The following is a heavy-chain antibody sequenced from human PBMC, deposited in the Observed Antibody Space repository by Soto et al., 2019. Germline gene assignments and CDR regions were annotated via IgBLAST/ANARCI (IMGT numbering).Heavy chain of an antibody. J-gene: IGHJ1*01. V-gene: IGHV4-30-4*08. D-gene: IGHD6-25*01. CDR2: IYYTGGT. CDR1: GGSIGSTDSY. Sequence: QVQLQESGPGLVEPSQTLSLTCTVSGGSIGSTDSYWSWIRRPPGKGLEWIGYIYYTGGTFYNPSLKSRLTISLETSSNQFSLTLTSVTATDTSIYYCARGGSGWAEYFQHWGQGTLVAVSS. CDR3: ARGGSGWAEYFQH.